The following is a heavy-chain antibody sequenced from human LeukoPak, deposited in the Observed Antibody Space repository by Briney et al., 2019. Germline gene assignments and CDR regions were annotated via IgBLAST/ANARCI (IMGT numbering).Heavy chain of an antibody. V-gene: IGHV5-51*01. CDR3: ATETGYYDFWSAQGAFDI. Sequence: GESLKISCKGSGYSFTSYWIGWVRQMPGKGLEWMGIIYPGDSDTRYSPSFQGQVTISADKSISTAYLQWSSLKASNTAMYYCATETGYYDFWSAQGAFDIWGQGTMVTVSS. CDR1: GYSFTSYW. CDR2: IYPGDSDT. D-gene: IGHD3-3*01. J-gene: IGHJ3*02.